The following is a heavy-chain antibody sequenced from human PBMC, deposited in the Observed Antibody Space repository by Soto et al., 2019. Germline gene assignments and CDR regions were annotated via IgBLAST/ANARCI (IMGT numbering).Heavy chain of an antibody. J-gene: IGHJ5*02. D-gene: IGHD3-22*01. Sequence: SETLSLTCTVSGGSISSGGYYWSWIRQHPGKGLEWIGYIYYSGTTYYNPSLRSRVTMSLDTSKNQFSLELSSVTAADTAVYYCARYYFDFGGYSNWFDPWGRGTLVTVSS. V-gene: IGHV4-31*03. CDR2: IYYSGTT. CDR1: GGSISSGGYY. CDR3: ARYYFDFGGYSNWFDP.